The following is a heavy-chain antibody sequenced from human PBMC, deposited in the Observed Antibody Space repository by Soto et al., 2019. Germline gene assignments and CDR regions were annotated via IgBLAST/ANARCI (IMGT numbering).Heavy chain of an antibody. V-gene: IGHV3-48*03. J-gene: IGHJ4*02. D-gene: IGHD5-18*01. CDR3: ARAMDTAMDVDY. CDR2: ISSSGSTI. Sequence: PGGSLILSCAASGFTFSSYEMNWVRQAPGKGLEWVSYISSSGSTIYYADSVKGRFTISRDNAKNSLYLQMNSLRAEDTAVYYCARAMDTAMDVDYWGQGTLVTVSS. CDR1: GFTFSSYE.